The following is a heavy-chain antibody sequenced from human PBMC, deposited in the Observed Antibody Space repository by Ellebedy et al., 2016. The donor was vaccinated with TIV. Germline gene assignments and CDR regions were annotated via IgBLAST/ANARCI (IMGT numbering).Heavy chain of an antibody. D-gene: IGHD4-23*01. J-gene: IGHJ4*02. CDR3: TRDDGDSGGKLDY. CDR1: GFIFSSDW. Sequence: GESLKISCAASGFIFSSDWMNCVRQAPGKVLELVSSINSSSTSTNDSDSVKGRFTISRDNSRNTLSLQMNSLRADDTAVYYCTRDDGDSGGKLDYWGQGALVTVSS. V-gene: IGHV3-21*04. CDR2: INSSSTST.